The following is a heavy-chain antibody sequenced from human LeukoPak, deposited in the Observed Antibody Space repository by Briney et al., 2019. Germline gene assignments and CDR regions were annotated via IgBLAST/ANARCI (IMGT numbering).Heavy chain of an antibody. J-gene: IGHJ5*02. Sequence: GGSLRLSCAASGFTFSSYAMSWVRQAPGKGLEWVSAISGSGGSTYYADSVKGRFTISRDNAKNSLSLQMNSLSAEDTAVYYCARDGDRSGYYMGMYNWFDPWGQGTLVTVSS. CDR2: ISGSGGST. CDR3: ARDGDRSGYYMGMYNWFDP. CDR1: GFTFSSYA. D-gene: IGHD3-3*01. V-gene: IGHV3-23*01.